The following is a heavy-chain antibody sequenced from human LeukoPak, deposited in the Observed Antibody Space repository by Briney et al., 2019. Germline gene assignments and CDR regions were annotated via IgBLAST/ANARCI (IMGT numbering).Heavy chain of an antibody. V-gene: IGHV3-48*03. CDR3: ARVTSNIAAAGCVDY. CDR1: GFTFSSYE. CDR2: ISSSGSTI. J-gene: IGHJ4*02. Sequence: GGSLRLSCAASGFTFSSYEMNWVRQAPGKGLEWVSYISSSGSTIYYADSVKGRFTISRDNAKNSLYLQMNSLRAEDTAVYYCARVTSNIAAAGCVDYWGQGTLVTVSS. D-gene: IGHD6-13*01.